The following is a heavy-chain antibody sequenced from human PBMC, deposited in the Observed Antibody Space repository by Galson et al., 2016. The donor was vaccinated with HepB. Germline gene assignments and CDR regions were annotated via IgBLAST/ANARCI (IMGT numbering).Heavy chain of an antibody. CDR3: AIDPSQWHDLLFGN. D-gene: IGHD6-19*01. V-gene: IGHV3-23*01. J-gene: IGHJ4*02. Sequence: SLRLSCAASGFTFDKYGMTWFRPAPGKGLEWVSTICGRCGDMDYADSVKGRFTISRDDSNNTLYLHMNSLRVEDTAIYYCAIDPSQWHDLLFGNWAQGTLVTVSA. CDR1: GFTFDKYG. CDR2: ICGRCGDM.